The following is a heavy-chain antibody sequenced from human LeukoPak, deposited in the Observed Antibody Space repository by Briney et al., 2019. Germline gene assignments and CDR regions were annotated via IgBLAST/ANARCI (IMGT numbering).Heavy chain of an antibody. Sequence: PGGSLRLSCAASGFIFSNYYMHWVRQPPGKGLVWVSHINSDGSDINYADSVKGRFTISRDNAKNTLYPQMNSLRVEDTALYYCGRGKSPAAVDDWGQGTLVTVPS. CDR3: GRGKSPAAVDD. CDR1: GFIFSNYY. V-gene: IGHV3-74*01. J-gene: IGHJ4*02. D-gene: IGHD2-2*01. CDR2: INSDGSDI.